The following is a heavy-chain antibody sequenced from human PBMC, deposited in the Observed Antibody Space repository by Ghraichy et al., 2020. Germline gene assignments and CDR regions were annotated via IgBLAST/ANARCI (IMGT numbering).Heavy chain of an antibody. Sequence: SETLSLTCTVSGGSISSSSYYWGWIRQPPGKGLEWIGSIYYSGSTYYNPSLKSRVTISVDTSKNQFSLKLSSVTAADTAVYYCARLPGSSSWFTGAFDIWGQGTMVTVSS. D-gene: IGHD6-13*01. CDR1: GGSISSSSYY. V-gene: IGHV4-39*01. J-gene: IGHJ3*02. CDR3: ARLPGSSSWFTGAFDI. CDR2: IYYSGST.